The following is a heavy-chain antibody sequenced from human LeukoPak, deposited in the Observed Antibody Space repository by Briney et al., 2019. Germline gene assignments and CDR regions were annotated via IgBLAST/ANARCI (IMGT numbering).Heavy chain of an antibody. CDR1: GGTFSSYA. CDR3: ARGHDYDFWSGHTPLDV. D-gene: IGHD3-3*01. CDR2: IVPIFGTA. Sequence: SVKVSCKASGGTFSSYAISWVRQAPGQGLEWMGGIVPIFGTANYAQKFRGRVTITTDESTSTAYMELSSPRSEDTAVYYCARGHDYDFWSGHTPLDVWGKGTTVTVSS. J-gene: IGHJ6*04. V-gene: IGHV1-69*05.